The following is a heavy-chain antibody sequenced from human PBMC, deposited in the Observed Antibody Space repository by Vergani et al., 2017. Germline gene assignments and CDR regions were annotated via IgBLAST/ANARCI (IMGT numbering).Heavy chain of an antibody. Sequence: QEQLVQSGAEVRKPGASVKVSCKASGYNFTSFDINWVRLATGQGLEWMGWMNPKSGNTAYAAKFQGRITMTRDSSTDTAYMEMKSLRSEDTAVYYCASMAYRFSDVLETFDWLLPDAFDIWGQGTMVTVSS. J-gene: IGHJ3*02. V-gene: IGHV1-8*01. D-gene: IGHD3-9*01. CDR3: ASMAYRFSDVLETFDWLLPDAFDI. CDR2: MNPKSGNT. CDR1: GYNFTSFD.